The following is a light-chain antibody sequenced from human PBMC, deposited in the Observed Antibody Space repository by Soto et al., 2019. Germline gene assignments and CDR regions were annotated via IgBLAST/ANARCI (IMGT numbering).Light chain of an antibody. CDR3: QKYNSAPPHT. V-gene: IGKV1-27*01. Sequence: DIQMTQSPSSLSASVGDRVTITCRASQGISNYLAWYQQIPGKVPKLLIYAASSLQSGVPSRFSGSGSGTDLTLTINSLQPEDVATYYWQKYNSAPPHTFGQGTKLEIK. CDR1: QGISNY. CDR2: AAS. J-gene: IGKJ2*01.